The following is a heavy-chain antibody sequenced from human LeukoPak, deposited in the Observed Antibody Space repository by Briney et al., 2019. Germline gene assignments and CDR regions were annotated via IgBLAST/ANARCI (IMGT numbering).Heavy chain of an antibody. Sequence: AGESLEISCKGSGYSFTSYWIGWVRQMPGKGLEWMGIIYPGDSESRYSPSFQGHVTISADKSIGTAYLQWSSLKASDTAMYYCARLSIAAAGTFDYWGQGTLVTVSS. D-gene: IGHD6-13*01. CDR3: ARLSIAAAGTFDY. CDR1: GYSFTSYW. V-gene: IGHV5-51*01. J-gene: IGHJ4*02. CDR2: IYPGDSES.